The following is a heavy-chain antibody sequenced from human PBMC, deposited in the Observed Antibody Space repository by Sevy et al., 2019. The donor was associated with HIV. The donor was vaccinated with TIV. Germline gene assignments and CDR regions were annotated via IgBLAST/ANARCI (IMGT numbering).Heavy chain of an antibody. CDR1: GFTFSNYW. V-gene: IGHV3-7*01. D-gene: IGHD1-7*01. CDR2: IKQDAGQK. J-gene: IGHJ4*02. Sequence: GGSLRLSCAASGFTFSNYWMGWVRQAPGMGLEWVANIKQDAGQKYYVDSVKGRFTISRDNAKNSLYLQMNSLRAEDTAVYFCARDDGNYYFHYWGQGTLVTVSS. CDR3: ARDDGNYYFHY.